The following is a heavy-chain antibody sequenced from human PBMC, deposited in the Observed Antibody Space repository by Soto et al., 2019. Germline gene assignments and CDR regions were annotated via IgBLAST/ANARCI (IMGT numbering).Heavy chain of an antibody. CDR1: GRSISRSSYY. D-gene: IGHD6-6*01. CDR2: IYYSGST. CDR3: ARHGTRLPSRARPFFDY. V-gene: IGHV4-39*01. Sequence: PSEALSLTCDVYGRSISRSSYYWCWICHPTVTPLDWIGSIYYSGSTDYNQSLKSRVTISVDTSKNQFSLKLSSVTGAYTAVYYRARHGTRLPSRARPFFDYWGQGTLVTESS. J-gene: IGHJ4*02.